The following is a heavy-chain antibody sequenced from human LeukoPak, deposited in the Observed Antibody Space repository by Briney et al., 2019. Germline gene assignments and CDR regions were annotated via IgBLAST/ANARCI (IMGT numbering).Heavy chain of an antibody. CDR2: INHSGST. J-gene: IGHJ4*02. CDR1: GGSFSGYY. Sequence: SETLSLTCAVYGGSFSGYYWSWIRQPPGKGLEWIGEINHSGSTYYNPSLKSRVTISVDTSKNQFSLKLSSVTAADTAVYYCARLSSGWSNAVFDYWGQGTLVTVSS. V-gene: IGHV4-34*01. D-gene: IGHD6-19*01. CDR3: ARLSSGWSNAVFDY.